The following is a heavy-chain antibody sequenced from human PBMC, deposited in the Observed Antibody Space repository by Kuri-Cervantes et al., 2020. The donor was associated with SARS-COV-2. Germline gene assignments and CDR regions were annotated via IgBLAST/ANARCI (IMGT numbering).Heavy chain of an antibody. Sequence: GESLKISCAASGFTFSSYGMHWVRQAPGKGLEWVAFIRYDGSNKYYADSVKGRFTISRDNSKNTLYLQMNSLRAEDTAVYYCARPTSGSYLSAFDIWGQGTMVTVSS. D-gene: IGHD1-26*01. CDR3: ARPTSGSYLSAFDI. CDR1: GFTFSSYG. V-gene: IGHV3-30*02. J-gene: IGHJ3*02. CDR2: IRYDGSNK.